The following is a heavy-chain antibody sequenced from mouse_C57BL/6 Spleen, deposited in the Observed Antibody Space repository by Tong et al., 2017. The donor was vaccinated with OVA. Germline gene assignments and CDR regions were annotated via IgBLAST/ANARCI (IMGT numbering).Heavy chain of an antibody. Sequence: EVQLQESGGGLVKPGGSLKLSCAASGFTFSSYGMSWVRQTPDKRLEWAATISSGGSYTYYPDSVKGRFTISRDNAKNTLYLQMSSLKSEDTAMYYCARQDYGSHYFDYWGQGTTLTVSS. CDR1: GFTFSSYG. D-gene: IGHD1-1*01. J-gene: IGHJ2*01. V-gene: IGHV5-6*01. CDR3: ARQDYGSHYFDY. CDR2: ISSGGSYT.